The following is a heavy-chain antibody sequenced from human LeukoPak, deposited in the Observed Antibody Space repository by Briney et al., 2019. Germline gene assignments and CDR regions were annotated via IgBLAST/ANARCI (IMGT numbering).Heavy chain of an antibody. CDR2: IYHSGST. CDR3: ARTDFWSGYYDY. CDR1: GGSISSGGYS. Sequence: SETLSLTCAVSGGSISSGGYSWSWIRQPPGKGLEWIGYIYHSGSTYYNPSLKSRVTISVDRSKNQFSLKLSSVTAADTAVYYCARTDFWSGYYDYWGQGTLVTVSS. J-gene: IGHJ4*02. V-gene: IGHV4-30-2*01. D-gene: IGHD3-3*01.